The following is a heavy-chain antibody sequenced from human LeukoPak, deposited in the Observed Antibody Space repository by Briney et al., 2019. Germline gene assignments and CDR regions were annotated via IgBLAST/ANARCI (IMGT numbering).Heavy chain of an antibody. D-gene: IGHD6-19*01. Sequence: GGSLRLSCAASGFTFSSYAMSWVRQAPGKGLEWVSAISGSGGSTYYADSVKGRFTISRDNSKNTLHLQMNSLRAEDTAVYYCAKVYVGQWLVLSAFDIWGQGTMVTVSS. CDR1: GFTFSSYA. CDR3: AKVYVGQWLVLSAFDI. CDR2: ISGSGGST. J-gene: IGHJ3*02. V-gene: IGHV3-23*01.